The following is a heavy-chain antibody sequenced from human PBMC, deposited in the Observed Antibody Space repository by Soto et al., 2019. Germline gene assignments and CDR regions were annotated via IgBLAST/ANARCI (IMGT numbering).Heavy chain of an antibody. CDR3: TRPGYSSGWNDW. V-gene: IGHV3-73*01. D-gene: IGHD6-19*01. CDR1: GLTFSGSA. J-gene: IGHJ4*02. CDR2: IRSKANNYAT. Sequence: EVQLVESGGGLVQPGGSLKLSCAASGLTFSGSAMHWVRQASGKGLEGVGRIRSKANNYATAYAASVKGRFTISRDDSKNTAYLQMNSLKTEDTAVYHCTRPGYSSGWNDWWGQGTLVTVSS.